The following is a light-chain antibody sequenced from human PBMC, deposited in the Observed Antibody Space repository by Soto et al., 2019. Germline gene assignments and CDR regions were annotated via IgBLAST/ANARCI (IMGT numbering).Light chain of an antibody. J-gene: IGLJ3*02. Sequence: QAVVTQEASLSVSPGGTVTLTCGLNSGSVSTSHYPSWYQQTPGQPPRTLILNIESRPSGVPERFSGTIIRRRAALTITGAQSEDESDYYCMLCVATGVWVFGGGTKVTVL. CDR2: NIE. V-gene: IGLV8-61*01. CDR1: SGSVSTSHY. CDR3: MLCVATGVWV.